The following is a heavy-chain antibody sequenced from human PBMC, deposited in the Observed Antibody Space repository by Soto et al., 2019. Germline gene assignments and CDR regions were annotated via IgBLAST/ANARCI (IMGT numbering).Heavy chain of an antibody. Sequence: EVQLVESGGGLVQPGGSLRLSCAASGFTVSSNYMSWVRQAPGKGLEWVSVIYSGGSTYYADSVKGRFTISRDNSKNTLYLQMNSLRAEDTAVYYCARDLGIDDYGDLREVYWGQGTLVTVSS. V-gene: IGHV3-66*01. CDR1: GFTVSSNY. J-gene: IGHJ4*02. CDR2: IYSGGST. CDR3: ARDLGIDDYGDLREVY. D-gene: IGHD4-17*01.